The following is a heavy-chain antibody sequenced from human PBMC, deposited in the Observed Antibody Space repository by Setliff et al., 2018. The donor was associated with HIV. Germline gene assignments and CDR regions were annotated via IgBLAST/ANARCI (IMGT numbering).Heavy chain of an antibody. CDR1: GFIFSSYA. CDR2: MSYDGNNK. Sequence: PGGSLRLSCAASGFIFSSYAMHWVRQAPGKGLEWVAVMSYDGNNKYYADSVKGRFTISRDNSKNTLFLQMNGLRPEDTAVYYCARGCRVGWVFTYGMDVWGQGTLVTVSS. D-gene: IGHD6-13*01. V-gene: IGHV3-30*01. CDR3: ARGCRVGWVFTYGMDV. J-gene: IGHJ6*02.